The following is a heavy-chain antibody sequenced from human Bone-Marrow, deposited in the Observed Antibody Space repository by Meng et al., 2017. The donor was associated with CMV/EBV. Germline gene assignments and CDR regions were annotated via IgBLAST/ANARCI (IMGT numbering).Heavy chain of an antibody. V-gene: IGHV1-3*01. CDR1: GYTFPNYA. CDR3: ARGPYSSGWYGLVDY. CDR2: INPATSNA. Sequence: SGYTFPNYAKHWMRQAPGQRLEWMGLINPATSNAKYSQTFQGRVTITRDTSVTTAYMELSGLRSEDTAIYYCARGPYSSGWYGLVDYWGQGTLVTVSS. D-gene: IGHD6-19*01. J-gene: IGHJ4*02.